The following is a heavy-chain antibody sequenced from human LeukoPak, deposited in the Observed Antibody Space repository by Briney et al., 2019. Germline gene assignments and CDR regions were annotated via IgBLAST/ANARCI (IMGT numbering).Heavy chain of an antibody. CDR1: GGSISSGGYY. V-gene: IGHV4-30-2*01. D-gene: IGHD3-16*01. J-gene: IGHJ4*02. CDR3: ARWGMGKRAPADY. Sequence: PSETLSLTCTVSGGSISSGGYYWSWIRQPPGKSLEWIGYIYHSGSTYYNPSLKSRVTISVDRSKDQFSLKLSSVTAADTAVYYCARWGMGKRAPADYWGQGTLVTVSS. CDR2: IYHSGST.